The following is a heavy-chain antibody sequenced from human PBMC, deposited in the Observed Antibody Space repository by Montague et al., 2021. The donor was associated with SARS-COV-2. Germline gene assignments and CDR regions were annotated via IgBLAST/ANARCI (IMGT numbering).Heavy chain of an antibody. CDR3: ARDGGATGTSRGMDV. CDR2: ISYDGSNK. J-gene: IGHJ6*02. CDR1: GFTFSSYA. V-gene: IGHV3-30-3*01. Sequence: SLRLSCAASGFTFSSYAMHWVRQAPGKGLEWVAVISYDGSNKYYADSVKGRFTISRDNSKNTLYLQMDSLRADDTAVYYCARDGGATGTSRGMDVWGHGTTVTVSS. D-gene: IGHD1-1*01.